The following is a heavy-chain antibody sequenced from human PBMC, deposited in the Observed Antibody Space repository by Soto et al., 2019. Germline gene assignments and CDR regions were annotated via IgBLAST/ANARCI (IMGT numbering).Heavy chain of an antibody. J-gene: IGHJ6*02. CDR3: ARQRIGALHGLVDV. V-gene: IGHV4-59*08. D-gene: IGHD1-26*01. CDR2: VHYSWGS. Sequence: QVQLQESGPGLVKPSETLSLSCTVSGGSISSYYWSWIRQTPGKGLEWIGYVHYSWGSNYTPSLRSPVAISLYTTKSQFSLMLTSVTATAMDVCYSARQRIGALHGLVDVWGQGTTVTVTS. CDR1: GGSISSYY.